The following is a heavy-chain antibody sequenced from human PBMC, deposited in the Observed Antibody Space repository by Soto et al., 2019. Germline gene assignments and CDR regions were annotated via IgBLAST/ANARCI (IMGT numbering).Heavy chain of an antibody. CDR1: GFTFSSYA. D-gene: IGHD2-15*01. Sequence: EVQLLESGGGLVQPGGSLRLSCAASGFTFSSYAMSWVRQAPGKGLEWVSAISGSGGSTYYADSVKGRFTISRDNSKNTLYLQMNSLRAEDTAVYYCAKDYCSGGSCYGGDYFDYWGQGTLDTVSS. V-gene: IGHV3-23*01. CDR3: AKDYCSGGSCYGGDYFDY. CDR2: ISGSGGST. J-gene: IGHJ4*02.